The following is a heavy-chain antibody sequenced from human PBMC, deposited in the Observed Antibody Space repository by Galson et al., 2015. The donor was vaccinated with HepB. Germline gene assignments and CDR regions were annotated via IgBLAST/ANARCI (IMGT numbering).Heavy chain of an antibody. CDR2: ISSSSTYI. CDR3: ARDRGVAAAQFDP. J-gene: IGHJ5*02. V-gene: IGHV3-21*01. Sequence: SLRLSCAASGFTFSSYFMDWVRQAPGKGLEWVSSISSSSTYIYYADSVKGRFTISRDNAKNSLYLQMNSLRAEDTAVYYCARDRGVAAAQFDPWGQGTLVTVSS. CDR1: GFTFSSYF. D-gene: IGHD6-13*01.